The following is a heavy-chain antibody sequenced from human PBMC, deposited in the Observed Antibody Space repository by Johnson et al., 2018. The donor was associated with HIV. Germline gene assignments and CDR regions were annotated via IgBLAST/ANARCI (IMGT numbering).Heavy chain of an antibody. Sequence: QVQLVESGGGVVQPGRSLRLSCAASGLNVSGHYMSWIRQAPGKGLEWVSSISSSSSTIYYADSVKGRFTISRDNSRSTVYLHMINLRADDTALYYCAREISRYYYDYAAFDLWGQGTTVTVSS. CDR3: AREISRYYYDYAAFDL. J-gene: IGHJ3*01. D-gene: IGHD3-22*01. CDR2: ISSSSSTI. CDR1: GLNVSGHY. V-gene: IGHV3-11*01.